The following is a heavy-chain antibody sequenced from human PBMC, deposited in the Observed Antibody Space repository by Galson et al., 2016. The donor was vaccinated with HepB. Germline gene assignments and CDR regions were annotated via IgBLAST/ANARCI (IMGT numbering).Heavy chain of an antibody. CDR3: AKDSGAYYYDSSGYRRNAFDI. J-gene: IGHJ3*02. CDR1: GFTLDHHA. Sequence: SLRLSCAASGFTLDHHAMHWVRQAPGKGLKWVSGISWNSGSIGYADSVKGRFTISRDNAKNSLYLQMNSLRAGDTALYYCAKDSGAYYYDSSGYRRNAFDIWGQGTMVTVSS. CDR2: ISWNSGSI. V-gene: IGHV3-9*01. D-gene: IGHD3-22*01.